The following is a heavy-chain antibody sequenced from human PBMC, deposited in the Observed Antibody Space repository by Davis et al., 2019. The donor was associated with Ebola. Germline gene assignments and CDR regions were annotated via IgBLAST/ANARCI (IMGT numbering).Heavy chain of an antibody. CDR2: IYYSGST. Sequence: MPSETLSLTCTVSGDSISSYYWSWIRQPPGKGLEWIGYIYYSGSTNYNPSLKSRVTISVDTSKNRFSLKLSSVTAADTAVYYCARIDYDFWSGYYGGNWFDPWGQGTLVTVSS. CDR3: ARIDYDFWSGYYGGNWFDP. D-gene: IGHD3-3*01. V-gene: IGHV4-59*01. CDR1: GDSISSYY. J-gene: IGHJ5*02.